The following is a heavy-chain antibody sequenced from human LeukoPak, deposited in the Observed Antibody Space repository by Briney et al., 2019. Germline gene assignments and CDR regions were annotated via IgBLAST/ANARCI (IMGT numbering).Heavy chain of an antibody. CDR3: ARELRFLEWLLFDP. CDR2: IISSSSYI. CDR1: GFTFSSYS. V-gene: IGHV3-21*01. D-gene: IGHD3-3*01. J-gene: IGHJ5*02. Sequence: GGSLRLSCAASGFTFSSYSMNWVRQAPGKGLEWVSSIISSSSYIYYADSVKGRFTISRDNAKNSLYLQMNSLRAEDTAVYYCARELRFLEWLLFDPWGQGTLVTVSS.